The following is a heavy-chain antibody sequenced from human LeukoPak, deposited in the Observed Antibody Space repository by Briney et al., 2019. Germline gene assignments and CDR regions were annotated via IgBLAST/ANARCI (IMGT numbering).Heavy chain of an antibody. V-gene: IGHV4-59*12. Sequence: SETLSLTCTVSGGSISAFYWSWIRQPLGKGLEWIGSIYYSGSTNYNPSLQSRVTISVDTSKNQFSLKLSSVTAADTAVYYCARGMIGNFGYWGQGTLVTVSS. CDR2: IYYSGST. CDR1: GGSISAFY. CDR3: ARGMIGNFGY. J-gene: IGHJ4*02. D-gene: IGHD3-22*01.